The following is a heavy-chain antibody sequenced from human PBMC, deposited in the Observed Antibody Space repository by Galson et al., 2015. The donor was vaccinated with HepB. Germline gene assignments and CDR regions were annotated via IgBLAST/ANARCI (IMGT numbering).Heavy chain of an antibody. D-gene: IGHD1-26*01. J-gene: IGHJ2*01. V-gene: IGHV3-23*01. CDR3: AKGGRNARGGSYLWYLDL. CDR2: ISGSGGST. Sequence: SLRLSCAASGFTFSSYAMSWVRQAPGKGLEWVSAISGSGGSTYYADSVKGRFTISRDNSKNTLYLQMNSLRAEDTAVYYCAKGGRNARGGSYLWYLDLWGRGTLVTVSS. CDR1: GFTFSSYA.